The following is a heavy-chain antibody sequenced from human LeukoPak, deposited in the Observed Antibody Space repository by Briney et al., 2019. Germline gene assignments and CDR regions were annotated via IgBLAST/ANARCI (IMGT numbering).Heavy chain of an antibody. V-gene: IGHV3-30-3*01. CDR3: ARDRGVPAAIFDY. CDR1: GFTFRNYF. D-gene: IGHD2-2*01. Sequence: GGSLRLSCAASGFTFRNYFMHWVRQAPGEGLEWVAVIASDGSQTFYAESVEGRFTISRDNAKNSLYLQMNSLRAEDTAVYYCARDRGVPAAIFDYWGQGTLVTVSS. CDR2: IASDGSQT. J-gene: IGHJ4*02.